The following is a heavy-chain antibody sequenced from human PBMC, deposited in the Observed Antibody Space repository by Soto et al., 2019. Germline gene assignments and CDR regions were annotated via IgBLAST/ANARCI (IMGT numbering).Heavy chain of an antibody. CDR1: GFSFSSSE. CDR2: IHFSGSPI. J-gene: IGHJ4*02. CDR3: AKGGWYFDY. V-gene: IGHV3-48*03. Sequence: PGGSLRLSCAASGFSFSSSEMTWVRQAPGKGLEWISYIHFSGSPIYYADSLRGRFTISRDNTKNSLYLQMSSLRAEDTAIYYCAKGGWYFDYWGQGTLVTVSS.